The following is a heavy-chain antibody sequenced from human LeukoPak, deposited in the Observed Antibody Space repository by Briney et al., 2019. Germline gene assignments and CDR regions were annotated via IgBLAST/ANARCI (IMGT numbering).Heavy chain of an antibody. J-gene: IGHJ4*02. CDR2: IYYSGST. Sequence: PSETLSLTCTVPGGSISSSSYYWGWLRQPPGTGLEWIGSIYYSGSTYYNPSLKSRVTISVDTSKNQFSLKLSSVTAADTAVYYCARTPDTEFDYWGQGTLVTVSS. CDR3: ARTPDTEFDY. V-gene: IGHV4-39*01. D-gene: IGHD5-18*01. CDR1: GGSISSSSYY.